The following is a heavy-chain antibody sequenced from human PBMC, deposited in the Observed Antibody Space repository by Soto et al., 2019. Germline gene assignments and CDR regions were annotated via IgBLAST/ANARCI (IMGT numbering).Heavy chain of an antibody. Sequence: QVQLVQSGAEVKKPGSSVKVSCKASGGTFSSYTISWVRQAPGQGLEWMGRIIPILGIANYAQKFQGRVTITADKATSTAYMELISLRSADTAVYYCARVVWDTAMVTIHDYYYYYGMDVWGQGTTVTVSS. D-gene: IGHD5-18*01. CDR1: GGTFSSYT. CDR2: IIPILGIA. V-gene: IGHV1-69*02. J-gene: IGHJ6*02. CDR3: ARVVWDTAMVTIHDYYYYYGMDV.